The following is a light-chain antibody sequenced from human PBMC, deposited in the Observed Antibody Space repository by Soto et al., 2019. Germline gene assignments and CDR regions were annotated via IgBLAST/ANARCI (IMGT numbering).Light chain of an antibody. CDR1: QDISNH. Sequence: DIQMTQSPSSLSASVGDRVTITCQASQDISNHLNWYQHKPGEAPKLLIYAASNLETGVPSRFNGRGSGTNFTFTINPLQPEDIAINYCQHYGSLPYIFGPGTTLEIK. CDR3: QHYGSLPYI. V-gene: IGKV1-33*01. J-gene: IGKJ2*01. CDR2: AAS.